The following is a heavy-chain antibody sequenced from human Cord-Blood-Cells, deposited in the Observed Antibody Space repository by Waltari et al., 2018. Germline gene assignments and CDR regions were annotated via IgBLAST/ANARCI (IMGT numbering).Heavy chain of an antibody. CDR1: GGSVSSGSYY. V-gene: IGHV4-61*01. D-gene: IGHD3-22*01. Sequence: QLQESGPGLVKPSETLSLTCTVSGGSVSSGSYYWSWIRQPPGKGLEWIGYIYYSGSTNYNPSLKSRVTISVDTSKNQFSLKLSSVTAADTAVYYCARGYYYDSSGYYYFDYWGQGTLVTVSS. J-gene: IGHJ4*02. CDR2: IYYSGST. CDR3: ARGYYYDSSGYYYFDY.